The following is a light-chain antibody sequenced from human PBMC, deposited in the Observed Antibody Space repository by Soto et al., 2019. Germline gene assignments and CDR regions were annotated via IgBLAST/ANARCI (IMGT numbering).Light chain of an antibody. CDR3: QHYKHWPMYT. Sequence: ELVMTQSPATLSASPGERATLSCRASQSVITNVAWYQQKPGQAPRLLIYGASTRATGIPARFSGSGSGTEFTLTIGSLQSEGFAVYYCQHYKHWPMYTFGQGTKVEIK. J-gene: IGKJ2*01. CDR2: GAS. V-gene: IGKV3-15*01. CDR1: QSVITN.